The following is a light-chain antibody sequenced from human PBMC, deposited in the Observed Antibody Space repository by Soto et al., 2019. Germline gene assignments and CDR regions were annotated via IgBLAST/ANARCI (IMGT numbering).Light chain of an antibody. V-gene: IGLV2-14*01. CDR1: SSDVGGYNY. Sequence: QSVLTQPASVSGSPGPSVTISCTGTSSDVGGYNYVSWYQQHPGRAPKLMIYDVSNRHSGVSNRFSGSKSGNTASLTISGLQAEDEADYYCSSYTGSTTYVFGIGTKVTVL. CDR2: DVS. CDR3: SSYTGSTTYV. J-gene: IGLJ1*01.